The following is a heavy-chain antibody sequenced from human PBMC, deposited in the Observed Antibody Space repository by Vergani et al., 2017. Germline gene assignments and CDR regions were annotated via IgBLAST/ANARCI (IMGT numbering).Heavy chain of an antibody. V-gene: IGHV3-23*04. CDR1: GFTFSDYY. CDR3: ARVVAATSVLAQRYFDY. Sequence: VQLVESGGGLVKPGGSLRLSCAASGFTFSDYYMSWIRQAPGKGLGWVSAISGSGGSTYSADSVKGRFTISRDNSRNTLYLQMNSLRAEDTAVYYCARVVAATSVLAQRYFDYWGQGSLVTVSS. J-gene: IGHJ4*02. D-gene: IGHD2-15*01. CDR2: ISGSGGST.